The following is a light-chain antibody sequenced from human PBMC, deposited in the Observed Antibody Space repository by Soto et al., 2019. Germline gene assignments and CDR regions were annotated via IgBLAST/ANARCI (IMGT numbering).Light chain of an antibody. V-gene: IGLV4-69*01. CDR2: VNSDGSH. J-gene: IGLJ3*02. CDR3: QTWGTGIWV. Sequence: QSVLTQSPSASASLGASVKLTCTLSSGHSSYAIAWHQQQPEKGPRYLMKVNSDGSHSKGDGIPDRFSGSSSGAEHYLTISSLQSEDEADYYCQTWGTGIWVFGGGTKLTVL. CDR1: SGHSSYA.